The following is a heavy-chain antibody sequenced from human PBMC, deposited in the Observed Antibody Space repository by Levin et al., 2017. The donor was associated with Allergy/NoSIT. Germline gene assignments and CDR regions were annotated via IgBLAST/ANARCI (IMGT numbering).Heavy chain of an antibody. V-gene: IGHV3-33*01. Sequence: PGGSLRLSCAASGFTFSSYGMHWVRQAPGKGLEWVAVIWYVGSNKYYADSVKVRFTISRDNSKNTLYLKMNSLRAEDTAVYYCARGRRQRLEIDYWGQGTLVTVSS. CDR1: GFTFSSYG. CDR3: ARGRRQRLEIDY. CDR2: IWYVGSNK. D-gene: IGHD6-19*01. J-gene: IGHJ4*02.